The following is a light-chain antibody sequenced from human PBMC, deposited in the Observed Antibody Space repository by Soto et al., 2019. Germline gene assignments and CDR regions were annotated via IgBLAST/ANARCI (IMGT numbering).Light chain of an antibody. CDR3: HQYDSWT. CDR2: GAS. CDR1: QSVSSSY. V-gene: IGKV3-20*01. J-gene: IGKJ1*01. Sequence: IGLTQSPGTLSLSPGERATLSCRASQSVSSSYLAWYQQKPGQAPRLLIYGASSRATGIPDRFSGSGSGTDFTLTISRLEPEDFAVYYCHQYDSWTFGQGTKVDIK.